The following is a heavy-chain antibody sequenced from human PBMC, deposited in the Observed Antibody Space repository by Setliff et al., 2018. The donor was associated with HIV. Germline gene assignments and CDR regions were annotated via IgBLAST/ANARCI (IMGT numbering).Heavy chain of an antibody. CDR2: IHTSGST. J-gene: IGHJ5*02. CDR1: GGSISSGSYY. V-gene: IGHV4-61*09. D-gene: IGHD5-12*01. Sequence: SETLSLTCTVSGGSISSGSYYWSWIRQPAGKGLEWIGHIHTSGSTKYNPSLKSRVTISADTSKNQFSLKLNSVTAADTAVYYCARDFKRYNSPCRFDPWGPGTLVTVSS. CDR3: ARDFKRYNSPCRFDP.